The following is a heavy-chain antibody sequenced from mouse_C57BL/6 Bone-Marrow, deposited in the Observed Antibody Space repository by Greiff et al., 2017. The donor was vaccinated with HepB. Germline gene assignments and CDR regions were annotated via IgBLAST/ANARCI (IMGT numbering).Heavy chain of an antibody. J-gene: IGHJ4*01. CDR2: ISYDGSN. CDR3: ARDRSYYGSSYAMDY. V-gene: IGHV3-6*01. D-gene: IGHD1-1*01. Sequence: EVKLMESGPGLVKPSQSLSLTCSVTGYSITSGYYWNWIRQFPGNKLEWMGYISYDGSNNYNPSLKNRISITRDTSKNQFFLKLNSVTTEDTATYYCARDRSYYGSSYAMDYWGQGTSVTVSS. CDR1: GYSITSGYY.